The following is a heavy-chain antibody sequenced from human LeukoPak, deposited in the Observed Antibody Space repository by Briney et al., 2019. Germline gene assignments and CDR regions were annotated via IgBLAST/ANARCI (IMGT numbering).Heavy chain of an antibody. CDR3: ARVDLGYSNYGWYYYYMDV. D-gene: IGHD4-11*01. V-gene: IGHV1-69*16. Sequence: SVKVSCKASGGTFNSYTISWGRQAHGQGGEWRGRIIPIIGIANYAQKSQGRVTITTDESTSTAYMNLSSLRSEDTAVYYCARVDLGYSNYGWYYYYMDVWGKGTTVTVSS. CDR2: IIPIIGIA. J-gene: IGHJ6*03. CDR1: GGTFNSYT.